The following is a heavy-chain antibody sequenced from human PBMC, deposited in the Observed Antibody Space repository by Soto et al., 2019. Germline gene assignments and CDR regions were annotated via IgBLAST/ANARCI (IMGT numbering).Heavy chain of an antibody. Sequence: PSETLSLTCSVSGGSISSGYYYWSWIRQPPGKGLERIGNIYYSGNTYYNPSLKSRLIISIDTSKNQFSLKVGSVTAADTAVYYCARHERSGGHDFWSSNLWGQGTMVTVSS. CDR1: GGSISSGYYY. J-gene: IGHJ3*01. CDR2: IYYSGNT. CDR3: ARHERSGGHDFWSSNL. V-gene: IGHV4-30-4*01. D-gene: IGHD3-3*01.